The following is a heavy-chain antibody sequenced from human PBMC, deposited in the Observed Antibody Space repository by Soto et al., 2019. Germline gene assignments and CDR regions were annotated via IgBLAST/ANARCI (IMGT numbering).Heavy chain of an antibody. J-gene: IGHJ6*02. Sequence: PGGSLRLSCAASGFTFSSYGMHWVRQAPGKGLEWVAVISYDGSNKYYADSVKGRFTISRDNSKNTLYLQMNSLRTEDTAVYYCAKDLLGYSGTYGMHVWGPRTTVTVSS. CDR3: AKDLLGYSGTYGMHV. V-gene: IGHV3-30*18. CDR2: ISYDGSNK. CDR1: GFTFSSYG. D-gene: IGHD5-12*01.